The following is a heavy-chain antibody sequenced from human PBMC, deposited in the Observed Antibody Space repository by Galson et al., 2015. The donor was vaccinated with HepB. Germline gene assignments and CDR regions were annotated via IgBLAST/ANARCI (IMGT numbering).Heavy chain of an antibody. CDR2: IVPIFATA. Sequence: SVKVSCKASGGSFSSHGISWVRQAPGQGLEWMGRIVPIFATANYAQKFRGRVTMTADKSTSTVYMELTSLRSEDTAVYYCARDLHDFWSVYRAMWFDPRGQGTLVTISS. CDR3: ARDLHDFWSVYRAMWFDP. J-gene: IGHJ5*02. D-gene: IGHD3-3*01. CDR1: GGSFSSHG. V-gene: IGHV1-69*06.